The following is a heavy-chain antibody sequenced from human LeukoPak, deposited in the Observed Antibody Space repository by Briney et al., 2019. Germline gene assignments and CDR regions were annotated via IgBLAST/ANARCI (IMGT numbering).Heavy chain of an antibody. D-gene: IGHD3-10*01. V-gene: IGHV4-39*01. J-gene: IGHJ4*02. CDR3: AKHYMGSYDNRGLDY. CDR2: IYYSGYT. Sequence: PSETLSLTCSVSGGSISSSSFYWGWIRQPPGKGLEWIGSIYYSGYTYYNASVESRVTISVDTSKNQFSLELSSVTAADTAVYYCAKHYMGSYDNRGLDYWGQGTLVTVSS. CDR1: GGSISSSSFY.